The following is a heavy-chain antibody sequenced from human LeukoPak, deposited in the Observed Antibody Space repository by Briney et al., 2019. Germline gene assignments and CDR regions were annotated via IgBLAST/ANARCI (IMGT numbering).Heavy chain of an antibody. Sequence: GRSLRLSCAASGFTFSSYGMHWVRQAPGKGLEWGAVISYDGSNKYYADSVKGRFTISRDNSKNTLYLQMNSLRAEDTAVYYCAKDGSYGDYPDYWGQGTLVTVSS. V-gene: IGHV3-30*18. D-gene: IGHD4-17*01. CDR1: GFTFSSYG. J-gene: IGHJ4*02. CDR2: ISYDGSNK. CDR3: AKDGSYGDYPDY.